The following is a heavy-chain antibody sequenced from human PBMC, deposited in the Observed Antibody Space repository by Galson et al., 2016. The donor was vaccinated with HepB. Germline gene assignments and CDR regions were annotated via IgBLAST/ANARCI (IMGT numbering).Heavy chain of an antibody. CDR3: VRAFTTTWNHFDY. CDR1: GFSFSSYD. CDR2: IGISGAT. V-gene: IGHV3-13*01. J-gene: IGHJ4*02. D-gene: IGHD1-1*01. Sequence: SLRLSCAASGFSFSSYDMHWVRQATGKGLEWVSAIGISGATYYSDSVRGRFTISRENARDSFYLQMNGLTAGDTALYYCVRAFTTTWNHFDYWGQGTVVTVSS.